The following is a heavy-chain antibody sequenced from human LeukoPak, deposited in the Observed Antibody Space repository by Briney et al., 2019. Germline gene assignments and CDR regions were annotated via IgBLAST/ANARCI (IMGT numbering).Heavy chain of an antibody. CDR3: AREVDTAMVLLDY. CDR1: GYSISSGYY. CDR2: IYHSGST. V-gene: IGHV4-38-2*02. D-gene: IGHD5-18*01. Sequence: SETLSLTCTVSGYSISSGYYWGWIRQPPGKGLEWIGSIYHSGSTYYNPSLKSRVTISVDTSKNQFSLKLSSVTAADTAVYYCAREVDTAMVLLDYWGQGTLATVSS. J-gene: IGHJ4*02.